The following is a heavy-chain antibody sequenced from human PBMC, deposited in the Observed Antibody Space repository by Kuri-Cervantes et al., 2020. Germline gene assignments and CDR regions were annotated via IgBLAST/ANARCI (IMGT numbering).Heavy chain of an antibody. Sequence: GGSLRLSCAASGFTFSNYWMAWVRQAPGKGLEWVAMIKKDGSDGYYVDSVKGRFTISRDNSKNTLYLQMNSLRAEDTAVYYCAGTDSSSWYEVRPEYYYYYYGMDVWGQGTTVTVSS. D-gene: IGHD6-13*01. CDR3: AGTDSSSWYEVRPEYYYYYYGMDV. V-gene: IGHV3-7*01. J-gene: IGHJ6*02. CDR2: IKKDGSDG. CDR1: GFTFSNYW.